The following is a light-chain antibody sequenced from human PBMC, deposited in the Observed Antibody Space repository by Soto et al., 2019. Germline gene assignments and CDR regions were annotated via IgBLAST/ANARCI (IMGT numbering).Light chain of an antibody. CDR3: QVWDSSTDHWV. CDR2: DDT. J-gene: IGLJ3*02. V-gene: IGLV3-21*02. Sequence: SYELTQPPSVSVAPGQTARLTCGGDNIGTKAVHWYQQKPGQAPVLVLYDDTDRPSGIPERFSGSNSGNTATLSISRVEAGDEADYYCQVWDSSTDHWVFGGVPKVTVL. CDR1: NIGTKA.